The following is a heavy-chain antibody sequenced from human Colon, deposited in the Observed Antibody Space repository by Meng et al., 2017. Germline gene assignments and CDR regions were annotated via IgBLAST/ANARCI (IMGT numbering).Heavy chain of an antibody. CDR2: IGHSGIT. CDR1: GGSISTSGYY. CDR3: ARASVVYAIPLPPDY. D-gene: IGHD2-8*02. J-gene: IGHJ4*02. V-gene: IGHV4-39*01. Sequence: QPQLQESGPGLVRPSEALSLTCSVSGGSISTSGYYWGWIRQPPGKGLEWIGSIGHSGITYYTPSLKSRVTVSIDTSKSQFSLKLSSVTAADTAVYYCARASVVYAIPLPPDYWGQGTLVTVSS.